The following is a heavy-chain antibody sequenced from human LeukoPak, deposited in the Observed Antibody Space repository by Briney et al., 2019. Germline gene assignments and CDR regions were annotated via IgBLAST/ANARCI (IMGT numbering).Heavy chain of an antibody. J-gene: IGHJ3*02. V-gene: IGHV1-58*02. CDR3: AAEGQPLLHDAFDI. Sequence: GTSVTVSCKASGFTFTSSAMQWVRQARGQRLEWIGWIVVGSGNTNYAQKFQERVTITRDMSTSTAYMELSSLRSEDTAVYYCAAEGQPLLHDAFDIWGQGTMVTVSS. CDR1: GFTFTSSA. CDR2: IVVGSGNT. D-gene: IGHD2-21*02.